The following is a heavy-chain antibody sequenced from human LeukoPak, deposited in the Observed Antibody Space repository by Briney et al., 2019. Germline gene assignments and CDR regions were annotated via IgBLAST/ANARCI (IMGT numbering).Heavy chain of an antibody. J-gene: IGHJ4*02. CDR3: ARWYCSTTTCYYLDH. CDR1: RDPLSSYY. V-gene: IGHV4-59*01. Sequence: SETLSLTCTVSRDPLSSYYWRWIRQTPGWGLENIGHVYYSGNTDNKPSIKSHVTKTVDTSNNQFSLRLNSVTAADTAVYYCARWYCSTTTCYYLDHWGQGTLVTVSS. CDR2: VYYSGNT. D-gene: IGHD2-2*01.